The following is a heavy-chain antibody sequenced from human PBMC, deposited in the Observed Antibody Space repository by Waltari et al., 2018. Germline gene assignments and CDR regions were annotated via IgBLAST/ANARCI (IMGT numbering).Heavy chain of an antibody. V-gene: IGHV3-23*01. CDR2: ISGSGGSI. CDR3: AKLPENGAGVVANFDY. Sequence: EVQLLESGGGLVQPGGSLRLSCAASGFTFSSYAMSWVRQAPGKGLEWVSAISGSGGSIYYADSVKGRFTISRDNSKNTLYLQMNSLRAEDTAVYYCAKLPENGAGVVANFDYWGQGTLVTVSS. D-gene: IGHD2-15*01. CDR1: GFTFSSYA. J-gene: IGHJ4*02.